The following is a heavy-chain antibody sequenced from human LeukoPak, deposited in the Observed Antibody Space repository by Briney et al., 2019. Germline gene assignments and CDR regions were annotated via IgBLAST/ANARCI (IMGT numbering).Heavy chain of an antibody. D-gene: IGHD6-19*01. V-gene: IGHV1-3*03. Sequence: ASVKVSCKASGFTFTSYVIHWVRQAPGQRLEWMGWINAGNGNTKYSQEFQGRVTITRDTSASTAYMELSSLRSEDTAVYYCATDSVSPGYSSGWYPTLYYWGQGTLVTVSS. CDR2: INAGNGNT. CDR1: GFTFTSYV. CDR3: ATDSVSPGYSSGWYPTLYY. J-gene: IGHJ4*02.